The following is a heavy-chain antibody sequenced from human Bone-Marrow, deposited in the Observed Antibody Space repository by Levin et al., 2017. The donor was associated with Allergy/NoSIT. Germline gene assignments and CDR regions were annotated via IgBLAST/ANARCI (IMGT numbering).Heavy chain of an antibody. CDR3: ARGVLDYGSGSFDY. V-gene: IGHV1-2*02. Sequence: GASVKVSCKASGYTFSNYYMHWVRQAPGQGLEWMGWINPYSGDTKYAHKFLGRVTMTRDTFIRTGYMEMTRLTSDDTAIYYCARGVLDYGSGSFDYWGQGTLVTVSS. D-gene: IGHD3-10*01. CDR1: GYTFSNYY. J-gene: IGHJ4*02. CDR2: INPYSGDT.